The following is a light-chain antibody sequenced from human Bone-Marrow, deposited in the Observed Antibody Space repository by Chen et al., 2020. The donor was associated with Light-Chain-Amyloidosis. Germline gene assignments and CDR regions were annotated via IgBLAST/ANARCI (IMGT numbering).Light chain of an antibody. J-gene: IGLJ2*01. CDR2: RDT. V-gene: IGLV3-25*03. CDR3: QSADSSGTYEVI. CDR1: DLPTKY. Sequence: SYELTQPPSVSVSPGQTARITCSGDDLPTKYAYWYQQKPGQAPVLVIHRDTERPSGISDRFSGSSSGTTATLTISGVQAEDEADSHCQSADSSGTYEVIFGGGTKLTVL.